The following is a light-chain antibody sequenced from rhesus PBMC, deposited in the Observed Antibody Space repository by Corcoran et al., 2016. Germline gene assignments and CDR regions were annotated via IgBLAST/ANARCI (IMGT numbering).Light chain of an antibody. CDR1: QSIISW. Sequence: DIQMTQSPSSLSASVGDTVTITCRANQSIISWLDWYQQKSGKAPNLLIYKASSLETGVPSRFSGSGAGTAFTLTVSSLQPEDFATYYCLQYTTTPFAFGPGTKLDIK. CDR2: KAS. CDR3: LQYTTTPFA. V-gene: IGKV1-22*01. J-gene: IGKJ3*01.